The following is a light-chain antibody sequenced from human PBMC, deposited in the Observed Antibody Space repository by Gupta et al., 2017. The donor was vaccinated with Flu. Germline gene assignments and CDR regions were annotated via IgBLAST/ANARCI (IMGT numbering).Light chain of an antibody. CDR1: SSNIGNNY. CDR2: DNN. CDR3: GAWDSSLSACV. V-gene: IGLV1-51*01. J-gene: IGLJ3*02. Sequence: QSVLTQPPSVSAAPGQKVTISCSGSSSNIGNNYVSWYQQLPGTAPKLLIYDNNKRPSGIPDRFSGSKSGTSATLGITGLETGDEAEYYCGAWDSSLSACVFGGGTKLTVL.